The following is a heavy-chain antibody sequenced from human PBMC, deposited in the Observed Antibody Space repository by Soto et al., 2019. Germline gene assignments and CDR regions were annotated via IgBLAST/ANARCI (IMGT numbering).Heavy chain of an antibody. V-gene: IGHV3-53*01. Sequence: EVQLVESGGGLIQPGGSLRLSCAASGLIVSSNYMSWVRQAPGKGLVWVSVIYSGGATDYADSVKGRYTISRDTSKNMVLLQMSSLRPEDPAVYYCARGGGYGSGDRFNSHAFDVWGQGTTVTVSS. J-gene: IGHJ3*01. CDR2: IYSGGAT. CDR3: ARGGGYGSGDRFNSHAFDV. CDR1: GLIVSSNY. D-gene: IGHD2-15*01.